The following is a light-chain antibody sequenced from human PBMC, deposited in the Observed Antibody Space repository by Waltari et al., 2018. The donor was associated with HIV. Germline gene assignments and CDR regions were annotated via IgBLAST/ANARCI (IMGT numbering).Light chain of an antibody. CDR3: QQYGGSPIT. CDR2: GTS. V-gene: IGKV3-20*01. Sequence: ENVLTQSPGTLSLSPGEGATLSCRASQNVYNNYVAWYQQKAGQSPRLLIYGTSTRATGIPDRFSGSVSETDFTLNINRLEPEDFAVYYCQQYGGSPITFGQGARLEMK. J-gene: IGKJ5*01. CDR1: QNVYNNY.